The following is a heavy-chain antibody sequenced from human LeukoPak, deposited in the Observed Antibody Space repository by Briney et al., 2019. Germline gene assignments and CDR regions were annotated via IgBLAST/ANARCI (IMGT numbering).Heavy chain of an antibody. D-gene: IGHD4-11*01. J-gene: IGHJ4*02. Sequence: SETLSLTCTVSGASISSYYWSWVRQPPGKGLEWIGYISDSGSTKYKPSLKSRVTISVDTSQNQFSLKLSSVTAADTAVYYCARATTTVTSKIDYWGQGTLVTVSS. CDR2: ISDSGST. CDR1: GASISSYY. CDR3: ARATTTVTSKIDY. V-gene: IGHV4-59*08.